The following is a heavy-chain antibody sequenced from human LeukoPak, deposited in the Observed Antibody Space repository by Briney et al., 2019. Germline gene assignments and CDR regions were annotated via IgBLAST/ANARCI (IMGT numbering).Heavy chain of an antibody. Sequence: ASVKVPCKASGYTFTSYYMHWVRQAPGQGLEWMGIINPSGGSTSYAQKFQGRVTMTRDTSTSTVYMELSSLRSEDTAVYYCAVAYCGGDCYPDFGGLGARNYYGMDVWGQGTTVTVSS. CDR1: GYTFTSYY. V-gene: IGHV1-46*01. CDR2: INPSGGST. CDR3: AVAYCGGDCYPDFGGLGARNYYGMDV. D-gene: IGHD2-21*02. J-gene: IGHJ6*02.